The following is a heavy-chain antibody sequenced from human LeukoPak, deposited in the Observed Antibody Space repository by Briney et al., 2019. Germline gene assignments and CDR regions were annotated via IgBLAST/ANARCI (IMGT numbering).Heavy chain of an antibody. CDR2: ISSSGSTI. J-gene: IGHJ4*02. D-gene: IGHD3-22*01. Sequence: GGSXRLSCAASGFTFSSYEMNWVRQAQGKGLEWVSYISSSGSTIYYADSVKGRFTISRDNAKNSLYLQMNSLRAEDTAVYYCARELQYYYDSSGYHDYWGQGTLVTVPS. V-gene: IGHV3-48*03. CDR3: ARELQYYYDSSGYHDY. CDR1: GFTFSSYE.